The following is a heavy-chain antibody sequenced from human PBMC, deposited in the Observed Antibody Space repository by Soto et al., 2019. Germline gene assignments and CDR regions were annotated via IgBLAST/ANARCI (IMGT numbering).Heavy chain of an antibody. D-gene: IGHD3-10*01. J-gene: IGHJ4*02. Sequence: QITLKESGPTLVKPTQPLTLTCSFSGFSLSNTGAGVRWIRHSPGKALEWLAIIYWDNDKRYSQSLKSRVTITKDTSKNQVVLTVTNMDPVYTGTYYCARSLWFGELHWGQGALVTGSS. CDR3: ARSLWFGELH. CDR2: IYWDNDK. V-gene: IGHV2-5*02. CDR1: GFSLSNTGAG.